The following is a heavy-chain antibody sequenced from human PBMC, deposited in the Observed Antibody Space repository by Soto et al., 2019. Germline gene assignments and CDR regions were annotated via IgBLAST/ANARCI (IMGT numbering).Heavy chain of an antibody. J-gene: IGHJ4*02. D-gene: IGHD3-10*01. CDR2: ITDTGGDT. CDR3: ARGSTDSYPGSRIFDF. Sequence: PGGSLRLSCAASGFTFGSRAMSWVRQAPGEGLEWVSTITDTGGDTKYADSVRGRFTMSRDNSKKTLYLQMNSLRVEDSALYYCARGSTDSYPGSRIFDFWGRGTLVTAPQ. V-gene: IGHV3-23*01. CDR1: GFTFGSRA.